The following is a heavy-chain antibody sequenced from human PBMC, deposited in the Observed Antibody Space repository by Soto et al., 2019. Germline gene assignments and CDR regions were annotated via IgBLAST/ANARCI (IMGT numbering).Heavy chain of an antibody. J-gene: IGHJ5*01. CDR3: ARDIYYDSSGYYSLNWFDP. Sequence: SVKVSCKASGGTFSSYAISWVRQAPGQGLEWMGGIIPIFGTANYAQKFQGRVTITADESTSTAYMELSSLRSEDTAVYYCARDIYYDSSGYYSLNWFDPWGQGTTVTVSS. D-gene: IGHD3-22*01. CDR2: IIPIFGTA. CDR1: GGTFSSYA. V-gene: IGHV1-69*13.